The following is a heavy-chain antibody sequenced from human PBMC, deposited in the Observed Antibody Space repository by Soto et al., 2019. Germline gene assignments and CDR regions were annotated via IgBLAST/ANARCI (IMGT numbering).Heavy chain of an antibody. Sequence: QVQLVQSGAEVKKPGASVKASCKASGYTFTTYYMHWVRQAPGQGLEWRGIINPSSGRRSYAQKFQGRVTMPRDTATSTVYMELSSLRSEDTAVYYCASGGSVEVVQAAKNGIDVWVQGTTITVPS. CDR2: INPSSGRR. D-gene: IGHD2-2*01. CDR1: GYTFTTYY. V-gene: IGHV1-46*01. J-gene: IGHJ6*02. CDR3: ASGGSVEVVQAAKNGIDV.